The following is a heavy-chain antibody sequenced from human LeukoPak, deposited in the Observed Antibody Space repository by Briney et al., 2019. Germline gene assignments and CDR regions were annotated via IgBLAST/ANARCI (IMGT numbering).Heavy chain of an antibody. Sequence: ASVKVSCTASGYTFTGFYVHWVRQAPGQGLEWMGWINTNNGATRYAPKLQGRVTMTRDTSITATHMELSGLRSDDTAVYYCARDNCFRSGSQNCFASWGQGTLVTVSS. CDR1: GYTFTGFY. D-gene: IGHD6-19*01. V-gene: IGHV1-2*02. CDR2: INTNNGAT. J-gene: IGHJ5*01. CDR3: ARDNCFRSGSQNCFAS.